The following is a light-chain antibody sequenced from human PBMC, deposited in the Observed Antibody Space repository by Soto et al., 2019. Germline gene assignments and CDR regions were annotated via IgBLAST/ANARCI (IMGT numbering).Light chain of an antibody. Sequence: EIEMTQSPATLSVSPGDRVTISCRASQTVSINLAWYQQKHGQAPRLLIYGAATRATGIPARFSGSGSGTEFTLTISSLQSEDFAVYYCQHYNNWHPWTFGQGTKVDI. J-gene: IGKJ1*01. CDR1: QTVSIN. V-gene: IGKV3-15*01. CDR2: GAA. CDR3: QHYNNWHPWT.